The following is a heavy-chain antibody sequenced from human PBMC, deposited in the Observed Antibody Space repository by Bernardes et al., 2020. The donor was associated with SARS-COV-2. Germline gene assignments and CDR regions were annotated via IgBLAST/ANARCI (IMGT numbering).Heavy chain of an antibody. CDR3: ARNYYDSSGYFTPPCPDY. D-gene: IGHD3-22*01. V-gene: IGHV1-46*01. CDR2: INPSGGST. Sequence: ASVKVSCKASGYTFTSYYMHWVRQAPGQGLEWMGIINPSGGSTSYAQKFQGRVTMTRDTSTSTVYMELSSLRSEDTAVYYCARNYYDSSGYFTPPCPDYWGQGTLVTVSS. CDR1: GYTFTSYY. J-gene: IGHJ4*02.